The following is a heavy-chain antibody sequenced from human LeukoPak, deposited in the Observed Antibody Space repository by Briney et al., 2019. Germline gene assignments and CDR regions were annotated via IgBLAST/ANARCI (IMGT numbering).Heavy chain of an antibody. J-gene: IGHJ5*02. CDR3: ARPYYYDSRIDP. Sequence: SETLSLTCTVSGGSISSGDYYWSWIRQPPGKGLEWIAYMYYSGSTYYNPSLKSRVTMSADTSKNQLSLKLSSVTVADTAVYYCARPYYYDSRIDPWGQGILVTVSS. D-gene: IGHD3-22*01. V-gene: IGHV4-30-4*01. CDR1: GGSISSGDYY. CDR2: MYYSGST.